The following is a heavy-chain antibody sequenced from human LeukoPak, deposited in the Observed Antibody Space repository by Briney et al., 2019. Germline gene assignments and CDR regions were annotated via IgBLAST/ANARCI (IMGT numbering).Heavy chain of an antibody. CDR1: GFSFSEYN. V-gene: IGHV3-33*06. Sequence: GRSLRLSCAASGFSFSEYNFHWFRQTPGKGLECVAALWHDESSKHYSDSVKGRFTISRDTGRKTLYLQMNSLRAEDSAIYYCAKMKGHPLPKYYMDVWGQGTTVTVSS. D-gene: IGHD1-26*01. CDR2: LWHDESSK. J-gene: IGHJ6*01. CDR3: AKMKGHPLPKYYMDV.